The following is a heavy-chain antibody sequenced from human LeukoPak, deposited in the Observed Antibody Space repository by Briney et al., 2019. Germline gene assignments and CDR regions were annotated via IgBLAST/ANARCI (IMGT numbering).Heavy chain of an antibody. D-gene: IGHD6-19*01. CDR1: GFTFSSYA. V-gene: IGHV3-30*04. CDR2: ISYDGSNK. J-gene: IGHJ4*02. CDR3: ARDGMSSGWRYENNRESYYFDY. Sequence: GRSLRLSCAASGFTFSSYAMHWVRQAPGKGLEWVAVISYDGSNKYYADSVKGRFTISRDNSKNTLYLQMNSLRAEDTAVYYCARDGMSSGWRYENNRESYYFDYWGQGTLVTVSS.